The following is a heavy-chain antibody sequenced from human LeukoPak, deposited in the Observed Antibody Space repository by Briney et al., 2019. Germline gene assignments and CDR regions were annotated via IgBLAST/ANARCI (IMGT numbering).Heavy chain of an antibody. D-gene: IGHD3-9*01. CDR1: GFTFSTYY. CDR3: ARDFLRYFDWSLGSYYYYYYMDV. J-gene: IGHJ6*03. CDR2: IKQDGSEK. Sequence: GGSLRLSCAASGFTFSTYYMSWLRHAPGKGLEWVANIKQDGSEKYYVDSVKGRFTISRDNAKNSLYLQMNSLRAEDTAVYYCARDFLRYFDWSLGSYYYYYYMDVWGKGTTVTVSS. V-gene: IGHV3-7*01.